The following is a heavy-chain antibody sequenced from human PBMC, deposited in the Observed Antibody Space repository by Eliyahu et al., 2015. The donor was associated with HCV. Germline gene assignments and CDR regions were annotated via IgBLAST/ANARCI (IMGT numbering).Heavy chain of an antibody. V-gene: IGHV3-74*01. J-gene: IGHJ6*02. D-gene: IGHD1-1*01. CDR2: INSDGSST. CDR3: ARFAEGGDWNDDYGMDV. CDR1: GFTFSSYW. Sequence: EVQLVESGGGLVQPGGSLRLSCAASGFTFSSYWMHWVRQAPGKGLVWVSRINSDGSSTSYADSVKGRFTISRDNAKNTLYLQMNSLRAEDTAVYYCARFAEGGDWNDDYGMDVWGQGTTVTVSS.